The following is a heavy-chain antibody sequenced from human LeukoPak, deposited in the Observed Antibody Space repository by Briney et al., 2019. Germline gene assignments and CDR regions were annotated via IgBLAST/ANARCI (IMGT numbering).Heavy chain of an antibody. V-gene: IGHV1-69*13. D-gene: IGHD6-13*01. Sequence: SVKVFCKASDYTFTSYGISWVRQAPGQGLEWMGGIIPIFGTANYAQKFQGRVTITADESTSTAYMELSSLRSEDTAVYYCARAVSIAAAGTFDYWGQGTLVTVSS. CDR2: IIPIFGTA. J-gene: IGHJ4*02. CDR3: ARAVSIAAAGTFDY. CDR1: DYTFTSYG.